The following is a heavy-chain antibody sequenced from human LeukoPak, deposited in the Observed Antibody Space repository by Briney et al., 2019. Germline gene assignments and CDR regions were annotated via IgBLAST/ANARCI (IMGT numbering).Heavy chain of an antibody. Sequence: PGGSLRLSCTASGFTFNDYWMTWVRQTPGKGLEWLANINEDGSAKSYVDSVKGRFTISRDNAVNSLYLQVTSLRAEDTAMYYCARDSRMNYYASWGRGTLVTVSS. CDR3: ARDSRMNYYAS. CDR2: INEDGSAK. J-gene: IGHJ5*02. V-gene: IGHV3-7*01. CDR1: GFTFNDYW. D-gene: IGHD3-3*01.